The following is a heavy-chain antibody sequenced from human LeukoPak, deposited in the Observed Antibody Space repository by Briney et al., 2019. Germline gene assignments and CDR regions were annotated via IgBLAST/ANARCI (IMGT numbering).Heavy chain of an antibody. CDR3: VAMDFDY. CDR1: GFTFSDYW. CDR2: INQDGSEN. V-gene: IGHV3-7*01. D-gene: IGHD2-8*01. J-gene: IGHJ4*02. Sequence: PGESLRLSCAASGFTFSDYWMNWVRQAPGKGLEWVANINQDGSENYYVDSVKGRFTISGDNAKNSLYLQMNSLRAEDTAVYYCVAMDFDYWGQGTLVTVSS.